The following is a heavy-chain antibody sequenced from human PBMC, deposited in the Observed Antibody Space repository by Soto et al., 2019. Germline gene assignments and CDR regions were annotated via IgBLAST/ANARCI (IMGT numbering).Heavy chain of an antibody. J-gene: IGHJ4*02. CDR2: ITSSSGTM. V-gene: IGHV3-48*01. CDR3: VGEVGFQLIY. Sequence: EVQLVESGGGLVQPGGSLRLSCAASGFTFGTHSMNWVRQAPGKGLEWISYITSSSGTMYADSVKGRFTISRDNAKNSLYLQMNSLRAEDTAVYFCVGEVGFQLIYWGQGTLVTVSS. D-gene: IGHD2-2*01. CDR1: GFTFGTHS.